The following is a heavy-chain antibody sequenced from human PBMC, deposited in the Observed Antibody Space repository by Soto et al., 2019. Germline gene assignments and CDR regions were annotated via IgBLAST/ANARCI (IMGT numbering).Heavy chain of an antibody. CDR2: ISAYNGNT. CDR1: AYTFPSYG. V-gene: IGHV1-18*04. Sequence: ASVKVSCKASAYTFPSYGISWVRQAPGQELEWMGWISAYNGNTNYAQKLQGRVTMTTDTSTSTAYMELRSLRSDDTAVYYCARDLGVDYDFWSGYSAARFHYRGQGPLGTVSS. J-gene: IGHJ4*02. CDR3: ARDLGVDYDFWSGYSAARFHY. D-gene: IGHD3-3*01.